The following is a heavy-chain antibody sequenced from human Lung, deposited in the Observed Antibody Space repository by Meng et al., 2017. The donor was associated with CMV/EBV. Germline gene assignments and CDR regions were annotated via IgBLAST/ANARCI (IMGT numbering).Heavy chain of an antibody. CDR1: GGSIRSSSHY. CDR3: ARVWANGEGWFDP. CDR2: IYYSGLT. Sequence: QLHRQESRPGLLKPSETTALTSTVSGGSIRSSSHYWGCIRQPPGKGLEWIGNIYYSGLTSYNPSLKSRVTISVDTSKNQFSLKLSSVTAADTAVFYCARVWANGEGWFDPWGQGTLVTVSS. D-gene: IGHD2-8*01. V-gene: IGHV4-39*07. J-gene: IGHJ5*02.